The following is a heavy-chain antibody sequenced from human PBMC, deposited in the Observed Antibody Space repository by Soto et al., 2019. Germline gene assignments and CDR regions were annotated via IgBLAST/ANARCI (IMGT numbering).Heavy chain of an antibody. D-gene: IGHD6-19*01. V-gene: IGHV4-39*01. CDR2: IYRTGTA. Sequence: SETLSLTCTVSGGSISGSDYYWAWLRQPPGKGLEWLGTIYRTGTAYYNPSLKSRVTLFVDPSKNQFFLILNSVSAADTAVYFCADMRGQWLPRDWGRGILVTVSS. CDR1: GGSISGSDYY. CDR3: ADMRGQWLPRD. J-gene: IGHJ4*02.